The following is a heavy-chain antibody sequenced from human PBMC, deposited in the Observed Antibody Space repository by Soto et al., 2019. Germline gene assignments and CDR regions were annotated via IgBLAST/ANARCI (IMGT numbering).Heavy chain of an antibody. CDR2: ISDDSSRT. Sequence: EVQLLESGGGLVQPGGSLRLSCAASGFSFSTFEMSWVRQAPGRGLEWVSFISDDSSRTYYADAVKGRFTISRDNSKYTLDWQMNSLTAEDTAVYARVKGGWLDFWGQGTLVTVSS. CDR1: GFSFSTFE. J-gene: IGHJ5*01. D-gene: IGHD3-16*01. CDR3: VKGGWLDF. V-gene: IGHV3-23*01.